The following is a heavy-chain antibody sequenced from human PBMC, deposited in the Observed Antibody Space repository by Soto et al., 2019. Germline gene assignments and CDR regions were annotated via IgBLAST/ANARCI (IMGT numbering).Heavy chain of an antibody. D-gene: IGHD3-3*02. V-gene: IGHV3-21*01. Sequence: GGSLRLSCAASGFTFSNYAMHWVRQAPGKALEWVSSISSTSAHIYYAGSVKGRFTISRENAINSLDLQMNSLRAEDTALYYCARDAGSFGAFNWFDPWGQGTLVTVSS. CDR2: ISSTSAHI. CDR3: ARDAGSFGAFNWFDP. CDR1: GFTFSNYA. J-gene: IGHJ5*01.